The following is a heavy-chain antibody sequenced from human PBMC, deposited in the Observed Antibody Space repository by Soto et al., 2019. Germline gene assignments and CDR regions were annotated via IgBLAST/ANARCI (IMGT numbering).Heavy chain of an antibody. Sequence: QVQLQESGPGLVEPSQTLSLTCTVSGGSISSGDYDWSWIRQPPGKDLEWIGHIYNSGNTYSNPSRKSRVTRSVDTSKNQVSLKLSSVTAADTAVYYWARGPSGDKVDYWGQGTLVTVSS. D-gene: IGHD1-26*01. J-gene: IGHJ4*02. CDR1: GGSISSGDYD. CDR3: ARGPSGDKVDY. V-gene: IGHV4-30-4*01. CDR2: IYNSGNT.